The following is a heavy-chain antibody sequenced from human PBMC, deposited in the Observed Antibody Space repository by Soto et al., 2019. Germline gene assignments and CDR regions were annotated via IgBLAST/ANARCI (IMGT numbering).Heavy chain of an antibody. D-gene: IGHD3-16*02. V-gene: IGHV1-18*01. J-gene: IGHJ6*02. CDR2: ISAYNGNT. CDR1: SYTFTSYG. CDR3: ARVRVIATIYYYYGMDV. Sequence: ASVKVSCKASSYTFTSYGISWVRQAPGQGLEWMGWISAYNGNTNYAQKLQGRVTMTTDTSTSTAYMELRSLRSDDTAVYYCARVRVIATIYYYYGMDVWGQGTTVTVSS.